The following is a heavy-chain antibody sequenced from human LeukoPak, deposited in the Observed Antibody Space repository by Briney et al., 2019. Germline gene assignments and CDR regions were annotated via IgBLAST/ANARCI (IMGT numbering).Heavy chain of an antibody. V-gene: IGHV4-59*01. CDR2: IYYSGST. J-gene: IGHJ3*02. D-gene: IGHD2-21*01. Sequence: SETLSLTCTVSGGSISSYYWSWIRQPPGKGLEWIGYIYYSGSTNYNPSLKSRVTISVDTSKNQFSLKLSSVTAADTAVYYCARRRADWVAFDIWGQGTMFTVSS. CDR1: GGSISSYY. CDR3: ARRRADWVAFDI.